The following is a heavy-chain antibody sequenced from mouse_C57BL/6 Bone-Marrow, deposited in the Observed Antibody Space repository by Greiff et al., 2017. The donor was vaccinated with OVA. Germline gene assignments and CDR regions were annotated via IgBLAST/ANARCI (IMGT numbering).Heavy chain of an antibody. CDR2: SRNKANDYTT. J-gene: IGHJ1*03. CDR1: GFTFSDFY. V-gene: IGHV7-1*01. Sequence: EVKLVESGGGLVQSGRSLRLSCATSGFTFSDFYMEWVRQAPGKGLEWIAASRNKANDYTTEYSASVKGRFIVSRDTSQSILYRQMNALRAEDTAIYYCARDARGGYFYWYFDVWGTGTTVTVSS. CDR3: ARDARGGYFYWYFDV. D-gene: IGHD2-3*01.